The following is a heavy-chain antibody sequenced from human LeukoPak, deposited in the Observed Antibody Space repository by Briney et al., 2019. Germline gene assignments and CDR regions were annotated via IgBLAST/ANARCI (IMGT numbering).Heavy chain of an antibody. CDR3: ATDRHYYDSSGSYNWFDP. V-gene: IGHV1-24*01. D-gene: IGHD3-22*01. Sequence: ASVKVSCKASGGTFSSYAISWVRQAPGQGLEWMGGFDPEDGETIYAQKFQGRVTMTEDTSTDTAYMELSSLRSEDTAMYYCATDRHYYDSSGSYNWFDPWGQGTLVTVSS. CDR2: FDPEDGET. CDR1: GGTFSSYA. J-gene: IGHJ5*02.